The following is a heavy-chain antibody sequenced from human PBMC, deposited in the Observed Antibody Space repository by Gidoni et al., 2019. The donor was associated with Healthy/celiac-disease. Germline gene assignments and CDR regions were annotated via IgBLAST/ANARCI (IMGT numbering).Heavy chain of an antibody. CDR2: ISGSGCST. Sequence: EVQLLESGGGLVQPGGSLRLSCVASGFTFSSYAMSWVRQAPGKGLEWVSAISGSGCSTYYADSVKVRFTISRDNSKNTLYLQMNSLRAEDTAVYYCAKGVMVRGWPIPENCAFDIWGQGTMVTVSS. CDR3: AKGVMVRGWPIPENCAFDI. D-gene: IGHD3-10*01. V-gene: IGHV3-23*01. CDR1: GFTFSSYA. J-gene: IGHJ3*02.